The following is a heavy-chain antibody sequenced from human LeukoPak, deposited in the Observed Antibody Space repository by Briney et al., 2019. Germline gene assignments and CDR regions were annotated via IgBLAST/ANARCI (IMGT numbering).Heavy chain of an antibody. V-gene: IGHV3-74*01. J-gene: IGHJ5*02. CDR2: INTDGRTT. CDR3: ARAGASGWYAAGWFDP. CDR1: GFPLNNYW. Sequence: GGSLRLSCAASGFPLNNYWLYWVRQAPGKGLAWVSSINTDGRTTRYAASVQGRFTIPRDNAKNTLYLQMNSLSGDDTAVYYCARAGASGWYAAGWFDPWGQGSVVTVSS. D-gene: IGHD6-19*01.